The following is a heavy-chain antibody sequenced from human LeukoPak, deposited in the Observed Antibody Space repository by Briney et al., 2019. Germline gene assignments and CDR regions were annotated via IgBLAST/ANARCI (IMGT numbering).Heavy chain of an antibody. V-gene: IGHV1-46*01. Sequence: ASVKASCKASGYTLTSYYIHCVRQAPGQGLEGMGLINPSGGSTSYAQKFRGRVNMTRETSTSTVYMERSSLGSEEPAVYYCARERTAGLGDWGQGTMVTVAS. CDR3: ARERTAGLGD. CDR2: INPSGGST. D-gene: IGHD6-13*01. CDR1: GYTLTSYY. J-gene: IGHJ4*02.